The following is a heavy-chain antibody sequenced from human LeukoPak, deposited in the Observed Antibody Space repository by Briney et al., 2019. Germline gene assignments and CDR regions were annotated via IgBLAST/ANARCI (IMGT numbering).Heavy chain of an antibody. CDR2: ISAYNGNT. CDR3: ARDRMVALPGGMDV. V-gene: IGHV1-18*01. Sequence: ASVKVSCKASGYTFTSYGISWVRQAPGQGLEWMGWISAYNGNTNYAQKLQGRVTMTTDTSTSTAYMELRSLRSDDTAVYYCARDRMVALPGGMDVWGQGTTVTVSS. J-gene: IGHJ6*02. D-gene: IGHD4/OR15-4a*01. CDR1: GYTFTSYG.